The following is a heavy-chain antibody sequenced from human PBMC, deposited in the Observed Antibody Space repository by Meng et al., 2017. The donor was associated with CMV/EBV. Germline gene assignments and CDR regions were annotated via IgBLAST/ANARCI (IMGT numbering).Heavy chain of an antibody. D-gene: IGHD2-8*01. V-gene: IGHV3-53*01. CDR1: GFTVSSNY. J-gene: IGHJ6*02. CDR3: ARMGYCTNGVCYGMDV. CDR2: IYSGGST. Sequence: GESLKISCAASGFTVSSNYMSWVRQAPGKGLEWVSVIYSGGSTYYADSVKGRFTISRENAKNSLYLQMNSLRAGDTAVYYCARMGYCTNGVCYGMDVWGQGTTVTVSS.